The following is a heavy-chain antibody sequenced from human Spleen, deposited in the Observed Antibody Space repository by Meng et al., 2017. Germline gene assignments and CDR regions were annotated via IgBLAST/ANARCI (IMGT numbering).Heavy chain of an antibody. CDR3: AREWYISGRYYFDY. V-gene: IGHV4-59*12. CDR2: IYYTGST. CDR1: GGSISLYY. D-gene: IGHD6-19*01. Sequence: QVQLQESGPGLVKPSETLSLTCSVSGGSISLYYWSWIRQFPGEGLEFIGHIYYTGSTNYNPSLKSRVTMSVDTSKNQFSLKLSSVTAADTAVYYCAREWYISGRYYFDYWGQGTLVTVSS. J-gene: IGHJ4*02.